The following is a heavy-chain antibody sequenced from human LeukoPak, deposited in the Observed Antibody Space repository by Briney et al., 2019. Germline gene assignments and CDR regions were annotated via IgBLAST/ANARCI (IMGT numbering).Heavy chain of an antibody. CDR1: GFTVSSNY. CDR3: AKSSGSSPKWFDP. CDR2: ISDTADST. Sequence: GGSLRLSCAASGFTVSSNYMSWVRQAPGKGLEWVSGISDTADSTYYADSVKGRLTISRDNSKNTLYLQMNSLRAEDTAVYYCAKSSGSSPKWFDPWGQGTLVTVSS. J-gene: IGHJ5*02. D-gene: IGHD6-6*01. V-gene: IGHV3-23*01.